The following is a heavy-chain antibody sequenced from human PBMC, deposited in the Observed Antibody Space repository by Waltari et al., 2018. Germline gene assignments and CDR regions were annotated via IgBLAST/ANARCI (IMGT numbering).Heavy chain of an antibody. CDR3: ATRYNSSSWMYYYYYMDV. CDR2: IIPIFGTA. D-gene: IGHD6-13*01. J-gene: IGHJ6*03. CDR1: GGTFSSYA. Sequence: QVQLVQSGAEVKKPGSSVKVSCKASGGTFSSYAISWVRQAPGQGLEWMGGIIPIFGTANYAQKFQGSVTITTDESTSTAYMELSSLRSEDTAVYYCATRYNSSSWMYYYYYMDVWGKGTTVTVSS. V-gene: IGHV1-69*05.